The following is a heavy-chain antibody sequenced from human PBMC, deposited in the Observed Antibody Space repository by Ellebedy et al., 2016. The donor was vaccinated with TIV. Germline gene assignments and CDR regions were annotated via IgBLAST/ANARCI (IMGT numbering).Heavy chain of an antibody. V-gene: IGHV5-51*01. CDR3: ARIRWETKGQFDY. J-gene: IGHJ4*02. CDR2: IYPGDSDT. D-gene: IGHD4-23*01. CDR1: GYSFSTYW. Sequence: GESLKISCKGSGYSFSTYWIGWVRQMPGKDLEWMGIIYPGDSDTRYSPSFQGQVTISADKSISTAYLQWSSLTGSDTAIYYCARIRWETKGQFDYWGQGTLVTVSS.